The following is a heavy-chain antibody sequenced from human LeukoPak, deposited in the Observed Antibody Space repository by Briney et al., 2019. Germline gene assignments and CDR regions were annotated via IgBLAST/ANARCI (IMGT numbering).Heavy chain of an antibody. CDR3: ARGVPTSFRAYYFYFMDV. CDR1: GYTFTGYY. Sequence: ASVRVSCKASGYTFTGYYIHWVRQAPGQGPEWMGINDPSGGGTSYAQQFQGRVTMTRDMSTSTVYMELSSLRSEDTAVYYCARGVPTSFRAYYFYFMDVWGKGTTVTVSS. V-gene: IGHV1-46*01. D-gene: IGHD3-10*01. J-gene: IGHJ6*03. CDR2: NDPSGGGT.